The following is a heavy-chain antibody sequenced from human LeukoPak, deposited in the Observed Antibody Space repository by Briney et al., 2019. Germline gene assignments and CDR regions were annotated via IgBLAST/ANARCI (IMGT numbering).Heavy chain of an antibody. D-gene: IGHD1-14*01. Sequence: SVKVSCKASGGTFSGYAISWMRQAPGQGLEWMGGIIPIFGTANYAQKFQGRVTITADESTSTAYMELSSLRSEDTAVYYCARVWVQSITGGFDYWGQGTLVTVSS. V-gene: IGHV1-69*13. J-gene: IGHJ4*02. CDR3: ARVWVQSITGGFDY. CDR2: IIPIFGTA. CDR1: GGTFSGYA.